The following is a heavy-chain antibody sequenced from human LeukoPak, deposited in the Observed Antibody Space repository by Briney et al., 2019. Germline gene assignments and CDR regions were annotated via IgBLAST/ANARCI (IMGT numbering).Heavy chain of an antibody. Sequence: ASVKVSCKASGYTFTSYGISWVRQAPGQGLEWMGWISAYNGNTNYAQKLQGRVTMTTDTSTSTAYMELRSLRSDDTAVYYCVIYNRASGHYHFDHWGQGTLVTVSS. V-gene: IGHV1-18*01. D-gene: IGHD2-15*01. CDR3: VIYNRASGHYHFDH. CDR1: GYTFTSYG. J-gene: IGHJ4*01. CDR2: ISAYNGNT.